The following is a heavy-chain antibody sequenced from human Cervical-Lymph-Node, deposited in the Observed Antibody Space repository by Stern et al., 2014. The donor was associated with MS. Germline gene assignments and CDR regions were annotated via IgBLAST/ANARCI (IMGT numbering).Heavy chain of an antibody. CDR1: GYTFTAYH. V-gene: IGHV1-2*06. CDR2: MNPKSGGT. CDR3: ARDFPDSSAYSFGDS. Sequence: VQLVESGAEVNKPGASMRVSCRSSGYTFTAYHIYWVRQAPGQGLEWMGRMNPKSGGTNYAQKFQGRVTMTRDTSISTAYMELSSLKSDDTAVYFCARDFPDSSAYSFGDSWGQGTLVTVSS. J-gene: IGHJ4*02. D-gene: IGHD3-22*01.